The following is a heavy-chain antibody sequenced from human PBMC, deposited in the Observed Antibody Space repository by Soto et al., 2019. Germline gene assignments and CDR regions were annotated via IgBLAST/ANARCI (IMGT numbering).Heavy chain of an antibody. Sequence: QVRLHESGPGLVKPSQTLSLTCSVSGGSISGDYYWSWIRQSPEKGLEWIGYIYYSGSSYSNPALQSRLSMSLNTSKNQFSLKLRSVPAADTAVYYGARGGARWPGYFDSWGQGALVAVSS. CDR2: IYYSGSS. J-gene: IGHJ4*02. CDR3: ARGGARWPGYFDS. V-gene: IGHV4-30-4*08. CDR1: GGSISGDYY. D-gene: IGHD2-15*01.